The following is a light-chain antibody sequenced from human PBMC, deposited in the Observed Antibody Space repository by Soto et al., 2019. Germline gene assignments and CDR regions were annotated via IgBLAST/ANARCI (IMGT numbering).Light chain of an antibody. V-gene: IGKV3-20*01. CDR2: GAS. CDR1: QSVSSSY. CDR3: QQYCSSRT. Sequence: EIVLTQSPGTLSLSPGERATLSCRASQSVSSSYLAWYQQKPGQAPRLLIYGASSRATGIPDRFSGSGSGTDFTLTISRLEPEYFAVYYCQQYCSSRTFGQGTKVEIK. J-gene: IGKJ1*01.